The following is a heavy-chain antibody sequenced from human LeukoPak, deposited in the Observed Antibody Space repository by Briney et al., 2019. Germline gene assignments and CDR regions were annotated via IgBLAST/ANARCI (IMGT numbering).Heavy chain of an antibody. CDR3: ARGSGTVVPAARYNWFDP. D-gene: IGHD2-2*01. Sequence: PSQTLSLTCTVSGGSISSGGHYWSWIRQHPGKGLEWIGYIYYSGSTYYNPSLKSRVTISVDTSKNQFSLKLSSVTAADTAVYYCARGSGTVVPAARYNWFDPWGQGTLVTVSS. J-gene: IGHJ5*02. CDR2: IYYSGST. V-gene: IGHV4-31*03. CDR1: GGSISSGGHY.